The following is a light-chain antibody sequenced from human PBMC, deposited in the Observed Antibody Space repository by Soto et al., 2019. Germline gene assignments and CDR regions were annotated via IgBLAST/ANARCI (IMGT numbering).Light chain of an antibody. V-gene: IGLV2-14*01. Sequence: QSALTQPRSVSGSPGQSVTISCTGTSSDVGGYNYVSWCQQHPGKAPKLMISDVSIRPSGVSPRFSASKSGNTASLTVSGLQAEDEADYYCATYTTSGTQVFGGGTKLTVL. J-gene: IGLJ2*01. CDR1: SSDVGGYNY. CDR3: ATYTTSGTQV. CDR2: DVS.